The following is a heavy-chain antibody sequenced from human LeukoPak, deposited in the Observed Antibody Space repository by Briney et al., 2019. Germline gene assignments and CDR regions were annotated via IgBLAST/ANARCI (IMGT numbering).Heavy chain of an antibody. J-gene: IGHJ6*02. V-gene: IGHV1-8*02. Sequence: ASVKVSCKASGYTFTNFGISWVRQATGQGLEWMGWMNPNSGSTGYAQKFQGRVTMTRNTSISTAYMELSSLRSEDTAVYYCARVLFGVVPIHYYYYYGMDVWGQGTTVTVSS. CDR1: GYTFTNFG. D-gene: IGHD3-3*01. CDR3: ARVLFGVVPIHYYYYYGMDV. CDR2: MNPNSGST.